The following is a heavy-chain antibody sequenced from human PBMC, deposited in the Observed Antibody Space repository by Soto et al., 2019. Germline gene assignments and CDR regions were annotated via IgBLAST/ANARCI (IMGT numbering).Heavy chain of an antibody. D-gene: IGHD6-13*01. J-gene: IGHJ5*02. CDR3: ARERSAAGTGWFDP. V-gene: IGHV1-8*01. CDR2: MNPNSGNT. CDR1: GYTFTSYD. Sequence: QVQLVQSGAEVKKPGASVKVSCKASGYTFTSYDINWVRQATGQGLEWMGWMNPNSGNTGYAQKFQGRVTMTRNTSISTAYMELRGLRSEDTAVYYCARERSAAGTGWFDPWGQGTLVTVSS.